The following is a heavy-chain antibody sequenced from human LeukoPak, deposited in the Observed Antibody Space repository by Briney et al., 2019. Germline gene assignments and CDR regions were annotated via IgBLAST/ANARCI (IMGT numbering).Heavy chain of an antibody. V-gene: IGHV1-2*04. CDR2: INPNSGGT. J-gene: IGHJ4*02. D-gene: IGHD3-22*01. CDR1: GYTFTSYY. CDR3: ARVKYYYDSSGYYGLGY. Sequence: ASVRVSCKASGYTFTSYYMHWVRQAPGQGLEWMGWINPNSGGTNYAQKFQGWVTMTRDTSISTAYMELSRLRSDDTAVYYCARVKYYYDSSGYYGLGYWGQGTLVTVSS.